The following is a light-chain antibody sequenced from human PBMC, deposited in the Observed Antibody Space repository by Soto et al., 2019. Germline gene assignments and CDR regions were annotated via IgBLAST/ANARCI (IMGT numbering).Light chain of an antibody. V-gene: IGLV2-23*02. CDR2: SVS. J-gene: IGLJ3*02. CDR1: SSDIGTYDH. CDR3: CSYAGDNSWV. Sequence: QSALTQPASVSGSPGQSITISCSGTSSDIGTYDHVAWFQQFPGKTPKLVIYSVSDWPSGVSYRFSGSKSGNTASLTISGLQAEDEAEYYCCSYAGDNSWVFGGGTKVTVL.